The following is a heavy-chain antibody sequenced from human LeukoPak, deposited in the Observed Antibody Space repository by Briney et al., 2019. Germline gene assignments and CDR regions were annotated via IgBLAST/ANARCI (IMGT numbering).Heavy chain of an antibody. D-gene: IGHD5-12*01. CDR3: VYSGYDWTYYFDW. CDR2: INDDGKNT. Sequence: GGSLRLSCATSGFTFSSFWMHCVRQVPGKGLVWVSCINDDGKNTSYADSVKGRFTISRDNAKNTLYLQMSSLRAEDTAIYYCVYSGYDWTYYFDWWGQGALVTVSS. V-gene: IGHV3-74*01. CDR1: GFTFSSFW. J-gene: IGHJ4*02.